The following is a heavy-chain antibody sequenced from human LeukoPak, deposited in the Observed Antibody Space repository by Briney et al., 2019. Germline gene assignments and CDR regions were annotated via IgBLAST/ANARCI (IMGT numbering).Heavy chain of an antibody. D-gene: IGHD3-10*01. Sequence: GGSLRLSCVASGFTFSTYGMSWVRQAPGKGLEWVAAVSSTGSGTYYPDSLKGRFITSRDNSQNTVFLQMNSLRPEDTAFYFCAKDGPLLWFGPTDAWGQGILVTVSS. CDR1: GFTFSTYG. J-gene: IGHJ5*02. V-gene: IGHV3-23*01. CDR3: AKDGPLLWFGPTDA. CDR2: VSSTGSGT.